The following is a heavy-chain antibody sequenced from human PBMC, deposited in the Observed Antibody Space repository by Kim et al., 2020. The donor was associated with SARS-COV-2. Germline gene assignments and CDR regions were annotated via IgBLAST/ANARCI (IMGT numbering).Heavy chain of an antibody. V-gene: IGHV3-23*01. CDR2: ISGSGGST. CDR3: AKDLITMVRGGLPRGTWFDP. Sequence: GGSLRLSCAASGFTFSSYAMSWVRQAPGKGLEWVSAISGSGGSTYYADSVKGRFTISRDNSKNTLYLQMNSLRAEDTAVYYCAKDLITMVRGGLPRGTWFDPWGQGTLVTVSS. CDR1: GFTFSSYA. D-gene: IGHD3-10*01. J-gene: IGHJ5*02.